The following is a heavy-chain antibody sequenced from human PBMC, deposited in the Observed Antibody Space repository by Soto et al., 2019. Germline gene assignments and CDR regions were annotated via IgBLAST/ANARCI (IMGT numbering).Heavy chain of an antibody. CDR1: GGSVSRCRYS. J-gene: IGHJ4*02. CDR3: AREGREYSYGSYYFDY. D-gene: IGHD5-18*01. CDR2: IYHSGST. Sequence: TLSSTGARCGGSVSRCRYSWSWFRQQPGKGLEWIGYIYHSGSTYYNPSLKGRVIISVDTSKNQFSLKLSSVTAADTAVYYCAREGREYSYGSYYFDYWGQGTLVTVSP. V-gene: IGHV4-30-2*01.